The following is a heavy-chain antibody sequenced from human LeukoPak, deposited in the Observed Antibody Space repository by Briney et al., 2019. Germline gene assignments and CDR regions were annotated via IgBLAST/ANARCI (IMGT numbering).Heavy chain of an antibody. Sequence: GGSLRLSCAASGFTFSSYWMSWVRQAPGKGLEWVANIKQDGSENYYVDSVKGRFTISRDNAKNSLYLQMNSLRAEDTAVYYCARARRYLGYCSGGSCYGYFDYWGQGTLVTVSS. CDR3: ARARRYLGYCSGGSCYGYFDY. D-gene: IGHD2-15*01. CDR1: GFTFSSYW. CDR2: IKQDGSEN. V-gene: IGHV3-7*01. J-gene: IGHJ4*02.